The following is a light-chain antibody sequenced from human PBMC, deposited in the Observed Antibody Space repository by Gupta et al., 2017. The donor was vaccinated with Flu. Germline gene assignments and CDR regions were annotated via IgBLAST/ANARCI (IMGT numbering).Light chain of an antibody. Sequence: ESATLSSRARHSNSVNYLAWYQQKPGQPPRLLIYGASRRATGVPDRFSGSGSGTEFTLTNSRLEPEDFAVYFCQQYGTSPPTFGPGTKVNVE. CDR2: GAS. V-gene: IGKV3-20*01. J-gene: IGKJ3*01. CDR1: HSNSVNY. CDR3: QQYGTSPPT.